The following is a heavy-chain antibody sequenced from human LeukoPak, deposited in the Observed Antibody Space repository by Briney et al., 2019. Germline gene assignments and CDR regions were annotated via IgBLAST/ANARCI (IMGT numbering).Heavy chain of an antibody. J-gene: IGHJ5*02. V-gene: IGHV3-11*01. CDR1: GLTFSDYY. Sequence: GGSLRLYCAASGLTFSDYYMSWNRQAPGKGLEWLSYINIGGTNTHYADSVKGRFTISRDNAKKSLYLEMTNLRAEDTAVYYCATDGAGFDTWGQGVLVTVSS. CDR3: ATDGAGFDT. CDR2: INIGGTNT.